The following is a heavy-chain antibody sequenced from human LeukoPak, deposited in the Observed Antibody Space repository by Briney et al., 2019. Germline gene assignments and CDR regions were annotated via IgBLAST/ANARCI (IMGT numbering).Heavy chain of an antibody. D-gene: IGHD4-17*01. CDR1: GLTFNTYV. Sequence: GGSLRLSCAASGLTFNTYVLHWVRQAPGKGLEWVAGISTDGSATHYAASMEGRFTISRDNSKNTLYLQMNSLRAEDTAVYFCARDLGTVTAAGFDYWGQGTLVTVSS. J-gene: IGHJ4*02. V-gene: IGHV3-30-3*01. CDR2: ISTDGSAT. CDR3: ARDLGTVTAAGFDY.